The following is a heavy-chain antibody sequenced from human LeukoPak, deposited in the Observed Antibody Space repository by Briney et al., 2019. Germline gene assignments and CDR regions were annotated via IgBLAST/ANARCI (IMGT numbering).Heavy chain of an antibody. CDR3: ARDASGHDLPFDY. Sequence: GGSLRLSCAASGFTFSLSEMNWVRQAPVKGLEWVSYISGGGETRYYADSVKGRFTISRDNGKNSLYLQMNSLRAEDTAVYYCARDASGHDLPFDYWGQGTLVTVSS. J-gene: IGHJ4*02. CDR2: ISGGGETR. D-gene: IGHD6-25*01. V-gene: IGHV3-48*03. CDR1: GFTFSLSE.